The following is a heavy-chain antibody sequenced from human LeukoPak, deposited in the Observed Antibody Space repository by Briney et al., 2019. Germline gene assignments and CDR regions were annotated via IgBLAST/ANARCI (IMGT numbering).Heavy chain of an antibody. Sequence: ASVKVSCKASGYPFTGYYVHWVRQAPGHGLAWMGWVNPRNGGTHSAQKFQGRVSMTGDTSITTAYMELTGLTSDDTAVYYCAFRGVSDDFDYWGQGTLVTVSS. J-gene: IGHJ4*02. CDR2: VNPRNGGT. V-gene: IGHV1-2*02. CDR1: GYPFTGYY. D-gene: IGHD3-10*01. CDR3: AFRGVSDDFDY.